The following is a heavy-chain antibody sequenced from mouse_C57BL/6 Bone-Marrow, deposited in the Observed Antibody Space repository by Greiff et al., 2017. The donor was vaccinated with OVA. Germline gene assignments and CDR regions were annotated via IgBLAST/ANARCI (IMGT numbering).Heavy chain of an antibody. CDR3: VRHLFAY. J-gene: IGHJ3*01. CDR2: IRSKSNNYAT. V-gene: IGHV10-1*01. CDR1: GFSFNTYA. Sequence: EVKLVESGGGLVQPTGSLKLSCAASGFSFNTYAMNWVRQAPGKGLEWVARIRSKSNNYATYYADSVKGRFTISRDDSESMLDLQMNNLKTEDTAMYYCVRHLFAYWGQGTLVTVSA.